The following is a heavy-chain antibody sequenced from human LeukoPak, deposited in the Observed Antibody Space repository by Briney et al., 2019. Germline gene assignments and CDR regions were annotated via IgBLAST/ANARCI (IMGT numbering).Heavy chain of an antibody. V-gene: IGHV3-21*01. CDR3: AKDLSVYGDYDLRQDY. D-gene: IGHD4-17*01. CDR2: ISSSSSYI. J-gene: IGHJ4*02. Sequence: ETLSLTCAVYGGSFSGYYWSWIRQPPGKGLEWVSSISSSSSYIYYADSVKGRFTISRDNAKNSLYLQMNSLRAEDTAVYYCAKDLSVYGDYDLRQDYWGQGTLVTVSS. CDR1: GGSFSGYY.